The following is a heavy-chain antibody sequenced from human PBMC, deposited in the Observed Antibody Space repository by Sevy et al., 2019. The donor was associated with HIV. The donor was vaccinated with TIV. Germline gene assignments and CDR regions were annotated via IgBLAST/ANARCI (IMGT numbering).Heavy chain of an antibody. CDR2: TRNKANSYTT. CDR3: ASVYPRGRAFDI. CDR1: GFTFSDHY. Sequence: GGSLRLSCADSGFTFSDHYMDWVRQAPGKGLEWVGRTRNKANSYTTEYAASVKGRFTISRDDSKNSLYLQMNSLKTEDTAVYYCASVYPRGRAFDIWGQGTMVTVSS. J-gene: IGHJ3*02. V-gene: IGHV3-72*01. D-gene: IGHD2-2*01.